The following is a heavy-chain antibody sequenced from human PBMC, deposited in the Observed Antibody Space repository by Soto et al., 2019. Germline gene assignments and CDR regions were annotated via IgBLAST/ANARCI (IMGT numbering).Heavy chain of an antibody. Sequence: QVQLQESGPGLVKPSQTLSLTCSVSGDSISRGIYYWTWIRQLPGKGLEWIGYIYHSGSDYYNPSLKSRTSISVDTSQTQFSLKLSSVTAADTAVYYCVSFRTTWMSGDSWGQGTLVTVSS. CDR3: VSFRTTWMSGDS. CDR1: GDSISRGIYY. V-gene: IGHV4-31*03. D-gene: IGHD1-1*01. CDR2: IYHSGSD. J-gene: IGHJ4*02.